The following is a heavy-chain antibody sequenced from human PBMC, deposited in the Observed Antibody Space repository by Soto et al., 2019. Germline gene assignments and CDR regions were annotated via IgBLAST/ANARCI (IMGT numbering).Heavy chain of an antibody. J-gene: IGHJ6*02. Sequence: PGGSLRLSCAASGFTFRSYWMSWVRQAPGKGLEWVANIKHDGTEKYYVDSVKGRFTISRDNAKNSLYLQMNSLRAEDTAVYYCARYIPGVRYYGMDVWGQGTTVTVSS. V-gene: IGHV3-7*03. CDR2: IKHDGTEK. CDR1: GFTFRSYW. CDR3: ARYIPGVRYYGMDV. D-gene: IGHD2-2*01.